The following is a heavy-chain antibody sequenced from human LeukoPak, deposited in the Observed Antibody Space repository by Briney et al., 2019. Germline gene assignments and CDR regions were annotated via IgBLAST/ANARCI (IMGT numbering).Heavy chain of an antibody. CDR3: ARNPSSDGFDY. J-gene: IGHJ4*02. V-gene: IGHV4-59*01. CDR2: IYYSGST. Sequence: KPSETLSLTCTVSGGSISSYYWSWIRQPPGKGLEWIGYIYYSGSTNYNPSLKSRVTISVDTSKNQFSLKLSSVTAADTAVYYCARNPSSDGFDYWGQGTLVTVSS. CDR1: GGSISSYY. D-gene: IGHD3-22*01.